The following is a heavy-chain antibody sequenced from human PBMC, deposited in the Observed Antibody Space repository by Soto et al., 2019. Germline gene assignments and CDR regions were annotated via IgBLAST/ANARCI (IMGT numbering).Heavy chain of an antibody. V-gene: IGHV1-8*01. CDR2: MNPNSGNT. CDR1: GYTFTSYD. CDR3: ARGEVDQHLFARPYYRLDV. D-gene: IGHD2-2*01. Sequence: QVQLVQSGAEVKKPGASVKVSCKASGYTFTSYDINWVRQATGQGLEWMGWMNPNSGNTGYAQKFQVKLTMTRTTSIRTAYLQLSRLRSEDTAVYYRARGEVDQHLFARPYYRLDVWGQGTTVTGSS. J-gene: IGHJ6*02.